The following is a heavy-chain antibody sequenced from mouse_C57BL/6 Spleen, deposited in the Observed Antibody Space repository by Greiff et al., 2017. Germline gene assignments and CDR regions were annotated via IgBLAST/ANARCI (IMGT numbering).Heavy chain of an antibody. Sequence: EVQLQQSGPELVKPGASVKIPCKASGYTFTDYYMDWVKQSHGKSLEWIGDINPINGGTIYNQKFKGKATLTVDKSSSTAYMEHRILTSEESAVYYCARWDYVSSTSWFGGWGQGTLVTVAA. CDR2: INPINGGT. J-gene: IGHJ3*01. V-gene: IGHV1-18*01. CDR3: ARWDYVSSTSWFGG. D-gene: IGHD1-1*01. CDR1: GYTFTDYY.